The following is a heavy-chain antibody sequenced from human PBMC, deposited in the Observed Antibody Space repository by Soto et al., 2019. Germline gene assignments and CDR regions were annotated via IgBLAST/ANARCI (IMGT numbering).Heavy chain of an antibody. Sequence: ASVKGSCKASGYSFTSNYAISRVRHAPGQGLEWMGGIIPMFRTANYAQKFQGRVTITADESTSAAYMELSSLRSEDSAVYYCAISYSYHQRHDALHIWGQGTMVTVSS. D-gene: IGHD3-22*01. CDR2: IIPMFRTA. J-gene: IGHJ3*02. V-gene: IGHV1-69*13. CDR3: AISYSYHQRHDALHI. CDR1: GYSFTSNYA.